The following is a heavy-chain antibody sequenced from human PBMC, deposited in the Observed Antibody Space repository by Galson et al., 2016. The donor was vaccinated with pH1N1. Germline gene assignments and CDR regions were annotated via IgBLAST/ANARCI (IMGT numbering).Heavy chain of an antibody. CDR3: ARPGNFDGDRRGAFDL. Sequence: SLRLSCAASGFTFNTWHMDWVRQASGKGLEWISFITYTSGTLYYADSVKGRFTVSRDNAKNSLYLQMDSLRVEDTAVYYCARPGNFDGDRRGAFDLWGQGTMVTVSP. D-gene: IGHD2-21*02. V-gene: IGHV3-48*04. CDR2: ITYTSGTL. J-gene: IGHJ3*01. CDR1: GFTFNTWH.